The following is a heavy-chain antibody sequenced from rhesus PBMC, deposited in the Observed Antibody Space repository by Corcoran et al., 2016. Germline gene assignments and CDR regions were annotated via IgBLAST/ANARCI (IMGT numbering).Heavy chain of an antibody. CDR3: NHYQRGY. D-gene: IGHD4-11*01. V-gene: IGHV3-100*02. Sequence: DVQLVESGGGLVKPGGSLRLSCVASGFTFTTYEMHWVRQAPGEGRDWISVNSASGDATDSADALKVLFTISRTNAKNSLFLQMNSLRAEDMAVYYCNHYQRGYWGQGVLVTVSS. J-gene: IGHJ4*01. CDR2: NSASGDAT. CDR1: GFTFTTYE.